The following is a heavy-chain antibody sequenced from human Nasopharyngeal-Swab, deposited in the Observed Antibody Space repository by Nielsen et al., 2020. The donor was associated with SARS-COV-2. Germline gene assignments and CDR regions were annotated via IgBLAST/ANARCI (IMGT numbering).Heavy chain of an antibody. V-gene: IGHV2-26*01. CDR3: ARLGCTSISCHIDD. D-gene: IGHD2-2*01. CDR2: TFSNDEK. Sequence: WIRQPPGKALEWLAVTFSNDEKSYSASLKSRLTISKDTSKSQVVLTMANMVPVDTATYYCARLGCTSISCHIDDWGQGTLVTVSS. J-gene: IGHJ4*02.